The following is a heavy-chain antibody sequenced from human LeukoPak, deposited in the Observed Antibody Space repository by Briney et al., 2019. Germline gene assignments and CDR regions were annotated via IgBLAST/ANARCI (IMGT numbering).Heavy chain of an antibody. V-gene: IGHV3-7*01. CDR2: IRQDGGLK. CDR3: AREIVGAIKSYFDY. CDR1: GFTVSSYW. J-gene: IGHJ4*02. D-gene: IGHD1-26*01. Sequence: GGSLRLSCTASGFTVSSYWMSWVRQAPGKGLEWVANIRQDGGLKHYVDSVKGRFTISRDNAENSLYLQLNRLRAEHTAVYYCAREIVGAIKSYFDYWGQGTLVTASS.